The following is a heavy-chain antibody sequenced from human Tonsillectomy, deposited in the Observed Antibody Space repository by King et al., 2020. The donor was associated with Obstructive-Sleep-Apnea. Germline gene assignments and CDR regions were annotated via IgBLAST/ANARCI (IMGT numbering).Heavy chain of an antibody. D-gene: IGHD2/OR15-2a*01. CDR2: ITTISHYI. V-gene: IGHV3-21*01. Sequence: VQLVESGGGLVKPGGSLRLSCAASGFIFSDYDMNWVRRAPGKGLEWVSSITTISHYIYYADSVKGRLTISRDNANNLVYLQMSSLMAEDTAMYYCTSALVSRALRDNWFDLWGQGTLVTVSS. CDR3: TSALVSRALRDNWFDL. CDR1: GFIFSDYD. J-gene: IGHJ5*02.